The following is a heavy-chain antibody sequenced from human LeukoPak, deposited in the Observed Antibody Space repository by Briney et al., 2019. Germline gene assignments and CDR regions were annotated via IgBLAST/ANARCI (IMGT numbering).Heavy chain of an antibody. J-gene: IGHJ3*02. V-gene: IGHV3-30*18. CDR1: GFTFSSYG. CDR3: AKVGSVAGKSAFDI. CDR2: ISYDGSNK. D-gene: IGHD6-19*01. Sequence: QSGGSLRLSCAASGFTFSSYGMHWVRQVPGKGLEWVAVISYDGSNKYYADSVKGRFTISRDNSKNTLYLQMNSLRAEDTAVYYCAKVGSVAGKSAFDIWGQGTMVTVS.